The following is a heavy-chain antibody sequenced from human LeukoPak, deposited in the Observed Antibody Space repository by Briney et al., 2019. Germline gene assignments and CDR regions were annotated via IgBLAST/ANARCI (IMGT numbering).Heavy chain of an antibody. CDR2: INPNRGGT. J-gene: IGHJ4*02. V-gene: IGHV1-2*02. Sequence: ASVKVSCKASGYTFTGYYMHWVRQAPGKGLAWMGWINPNRGGTNIAQKFKGRVTMTRDTSISTVYMELSKLRSYDTAVYYCARVSVGYSGDEWSYYFDYWGQGTLVTVSS. CDR3: ARVSVGYSGDEWSYYFDY. CDR1: GYTFTGYY. D-gene: IGHD5-12*01.